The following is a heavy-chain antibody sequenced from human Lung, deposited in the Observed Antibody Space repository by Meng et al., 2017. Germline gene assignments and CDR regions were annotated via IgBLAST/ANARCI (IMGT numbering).Heavy chain of an antibody. J-gene: IGHJ2*01. CDR2: MSFDGAQI. V-gene: IGHV3-30*01. CDR3: ARDKPPNDV. CDR1: GFTFNTYA. Sequence: QVERVESGGGGVQPGGSLRLSCAASGFTFNTYAMHWVRQAPGKGLEWVSLMSFDGAQIYYSDSVRGRFTISRDNSKNTLYLQMNSLRAEDTAVYYCARDKPPNDVWGRGTLVTVSS.